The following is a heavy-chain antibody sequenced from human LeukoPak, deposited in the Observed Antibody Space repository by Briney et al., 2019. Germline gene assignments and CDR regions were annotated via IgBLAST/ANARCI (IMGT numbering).Heavy chain of an antibody. CDR1: GFTVSSNY. CDR3: VRDDGSRLSFDS. Sequence: PGGSLRLSCAASGFTVSSNYMSWVRRAPGKGLEWVSVIYSGGSSYYADSVKGRFTISRDNSKNSLYLQMNSLTTEDTALYYCVRDDGSRLSFDSWGQGTLVTVSS. CDR2: IYSGGSS. V-gene: IGHV3-53*05. J-gene: IGHJ4*02. D-gene: IGHD6-13*01.